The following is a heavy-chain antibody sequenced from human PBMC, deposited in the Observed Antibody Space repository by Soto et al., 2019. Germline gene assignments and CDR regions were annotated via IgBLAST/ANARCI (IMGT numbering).Heavy chain of an antibody. CDR1: GGSMISSSYY. J-gene: IGHJ6*02. CDR3: AREGAAPYYYYGMDV. CDR2: IYYSGST. Sequence: SETLSLTCSVSGGSMISSSYYWGWIRQPPGKGLEWVGCIYYSGSTYYNPSPKSRVTISVDTSKNQFSLKLSSVTAADTAVYYCAREGAAPYYYYGMDVWGQGTTVTVSS. V-gene: IGHV4-31*03. D-gene: IGHD6-6*01.